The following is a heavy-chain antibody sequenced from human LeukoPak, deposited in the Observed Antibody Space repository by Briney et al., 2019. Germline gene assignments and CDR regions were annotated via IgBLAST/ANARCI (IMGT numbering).Heavy chain of an antibody. V-gene: IGHV3-48*03. CDR3: ARRLPIFGVAPDY. J-gene: IGHJ4*02. D-gene: IGHD3-3*02. Sequence: GGSLRLSCAASGFTFSSYEMNWVRQAPGEGLEWVSYISSSGSTIYYADSVNGRFTISRDNAKNSLYLQMNSLRAEDTAVYYCARRLPIFGVAPDYWGQGTLVTVSS. CDR2: ISSSGSTI. CDR1: GFTFSSYE.